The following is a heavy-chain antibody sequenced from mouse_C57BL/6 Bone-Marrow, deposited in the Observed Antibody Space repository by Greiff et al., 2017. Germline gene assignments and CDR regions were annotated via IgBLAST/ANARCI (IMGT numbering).Heavy chain of an antibody. D-gene: IGHD2-1*01. CDR2: ISSGGSYT. V-gene: IGHV5-6*01. J-gene: IGHJ1*03. Sequence: EVMLVESGGDLVKPGGSLKLSCAASGFTFSSYGMSWVRQTPDKRLEWVATISSGGSYTYYLDSVKGRFTISRDNAKNTLYLQMSSLKSEDTAMYYCARHGGYYGNWYFDVWGTGTTVTVSS. CDR1: GFTFSSYG. CDR3: ARHGGYYGNWYFDV.